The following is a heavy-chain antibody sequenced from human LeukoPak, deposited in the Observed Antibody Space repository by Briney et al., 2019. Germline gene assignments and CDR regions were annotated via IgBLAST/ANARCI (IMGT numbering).Heavy chain of an antibody. J-gene: IGHJ5*02. D-gene: IGHD6-19*01. CDR3: ARVPPSGHISA. CDR2: IKQDGSEN. V-gene: IGHV3-7*04. Sequence: PGGPLRLSCAASGFTFSSYWMTWVRQAPGKGLEWVASIKQDGSENHYVDSVKGRFTISRDNAKNSLFLQVNSLRAEDTAMYYCARVPPSGHISAWGQGTLVTVSS. CDR1: GFTFSSYW.